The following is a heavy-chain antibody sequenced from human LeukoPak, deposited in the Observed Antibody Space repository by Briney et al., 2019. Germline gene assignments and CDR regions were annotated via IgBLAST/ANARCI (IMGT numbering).Heavy chain of an antibody. CDR3: ARAGYCSSTSCYYAFDI. V-gene: IGHV4-31*03. CDR2: IYYSGST. Sequence: SETLSLTCTVSGGSISSGGYYWSWIRQHPGKGLEGIGSIYYSGSTYYNPSLKSRVTISVDTSKNQFSLKLSSVTAADTAVYYCARAGYCSSTSCYYAFDIWGQGTMVTVSS. J-gene: IGHJ3*02. CDR1: GGSISSGGYY. D-gene: IGHD2-2*01.